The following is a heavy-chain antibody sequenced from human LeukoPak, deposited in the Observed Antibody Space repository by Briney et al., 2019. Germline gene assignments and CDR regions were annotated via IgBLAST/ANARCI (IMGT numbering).Heavy chain of an antibody. Sequence: PGGSLRLSCAASGFTFSSYARHWGRQAPGKGPEWVAVISYDGSNKAYAASVKGRFTISRDNSKNTLYLQMNSMSAEDTAVYYCASQYYNILTGHYTSIDYWGQGTLVTVSS. CDR3: ASQYYNILTGHYTSIDY. V-gene: IGHV3-30*04. CDR2: ISYDGSNK. D-gene: IGHD3-9*01. J-gene: IGHJ4*02. CDR1: GFTFSSYA.